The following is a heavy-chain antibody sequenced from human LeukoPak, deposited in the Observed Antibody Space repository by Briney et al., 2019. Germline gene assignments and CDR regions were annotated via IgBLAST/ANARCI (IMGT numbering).Heavy chain of an antibody. CDR3: ARSSGWYGWFDP. CDR1: GYTFTSYY. Sequence: ASVKVSCKGSGYTFTSYYMHWVRHAPGQGLEWMGIINPSGGSTSYAQKFQGRVTMTRDTSTSTVYMELSSLRSEDTAVYYCARSSGWYGWFDPWGQGTLVTVSS. V-gene: IGHV1-46*01. J-gene: IGHJ5*02. CDR2: INPSGGST. D-gene: IGHD6-19*01.